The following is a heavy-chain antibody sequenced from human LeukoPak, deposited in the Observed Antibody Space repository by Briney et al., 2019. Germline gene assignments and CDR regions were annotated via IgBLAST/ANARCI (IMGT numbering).Heavy chain of an antibody. CDR3: ARHIEMATLGY. D-gene: IGHD5-24*01. CDR2: IYYSGST. V-gene: IGHV4-59*08. J-gene: IGHJ4*02. Sequence: PSETLSLTCTVSGGSISSYYWSWIRQPPGKGLEWIGYIYYSGSTNYNPSLKSRVTISVDTSKNQFSLKLSFVTAADTAVYYCARHIEMATLGYWGQGTLVTVSS. CDR1: GGSISSYY.